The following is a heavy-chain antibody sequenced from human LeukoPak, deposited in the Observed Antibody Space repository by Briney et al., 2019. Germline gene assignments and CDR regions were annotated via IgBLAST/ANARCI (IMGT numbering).Heavy chain of an antibody. CDR2: TYYRSKLYN. CDR3: ARQAPQNYDYVWGSYRDYYYYYMDV. D-gene: IGHD3-16*02. Sequence: SQTLSLICAISGDIVSSNSAAWNSIRQSPSRGLGWLGRTYYRSKLYNDYAVSVKSRITSNPDTSKNQFSLKLSSVTAADTAVYYCARQAPQNYDYVWGSYRDYYYYYMDVWGKGTTVTISS. J-gene: IGHJ6*03. V-gene: IGHV6-1*01. CDR1: GDIVSSNSAA.